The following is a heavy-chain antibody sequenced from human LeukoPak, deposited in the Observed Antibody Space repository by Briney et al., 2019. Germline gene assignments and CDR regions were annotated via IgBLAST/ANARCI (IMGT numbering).Heavy chain of an antibody. CDR1: GFTFSSYG. CDR3: ARAHNWKYGSFDF. Sequence: GGSLRLSCAASGFTFSSYGMSWVRQAPGKGLEWVSAISGSGGSTYYADSVKGRFTISGDNAKNSLYLQMNSLRAEDTAVYYCARAHNWKYGSFDFWGQGTLVTVSS. D-gene: IGHD1-7*01. J-gene: IGHJ4*02. V-gene: IGHV3-23*01. CDR2: ISGSGGST.